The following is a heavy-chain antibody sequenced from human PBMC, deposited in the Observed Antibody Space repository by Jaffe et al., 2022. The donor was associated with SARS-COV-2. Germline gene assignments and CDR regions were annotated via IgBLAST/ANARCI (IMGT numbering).Heavy chain of an antibody. V-gene: IGHV3-21*01. Sequence: EVQLVESGGGLVKPGGSLRLSCAASGFTFSSYSMNWVRQAPGKGLEWVSSISSSSSYIYYADSVKGRFTISRDNAKNSLYLQMNSLRAEDTAVYYCARDPSPRAYYFDYWGQGTLVTVSS. CDR3: ARDPSPRAYYFDY. CDR2: ISSSSSYI. D-gene: IGHD6-6*01. J-gene: IGHJ4*02. CDR1: GFTFSSYS.